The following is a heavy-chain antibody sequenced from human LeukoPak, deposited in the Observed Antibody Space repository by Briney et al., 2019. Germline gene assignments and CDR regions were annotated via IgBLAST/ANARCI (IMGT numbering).Heavy chain of an antibody. CDR3: ARDSVSWGIDY. CDR2: IYYSGST. D-gene: IGHD4-11*01. V-gene: IGHV4-59*01. Sequence: SETLSLTCSVSHGSMSPNYWTWIRQPPGKGLEWIGYIYYSGSTNYNPSLKSRVTISVGTSKNQFSLKLSSVTAADTAVYYCARDSVSWGIDYWGQGTLVTVSS. J-gene: IGHJ4*02. CDR1: HGSMSPNY.